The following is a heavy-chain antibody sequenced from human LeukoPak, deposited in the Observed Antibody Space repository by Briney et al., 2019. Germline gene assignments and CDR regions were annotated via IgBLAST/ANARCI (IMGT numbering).Heavy chain of an antibody. CDR1: GFTFSSYG. V-gene: IGHV3-30*02. CDR2: IRYDGSNK. CDR3: AKDGLGVVVVPAAIPGYYYYYMDV. J-gene: IGHJ6*03. D-gene: IGHD2-2*02. Sequence: GGSLRLSCAASGFTFSSYGMHWARQAPGKGLEWVAFIRYDGSNKYYADSVKGRFTISRDNSKNTLYLQMNSLRAEDTAVYYCAKDGLGVVVVPAAIPGYYYYYMDVWGKGTTVTVSS.